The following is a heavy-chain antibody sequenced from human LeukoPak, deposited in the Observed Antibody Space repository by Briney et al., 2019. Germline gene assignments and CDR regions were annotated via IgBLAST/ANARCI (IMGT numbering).Heavy chain of an antibody. D-gene: IGHD2-15*01. CDR1: GFTFSSYW. V-gene: IGHV3-7*04. J-gene: IGHJ4*02. CDR2: IKHDGSEK. Sequence: PGGSLRLSCAASGFTFSSYWMTWVRQAPGKGLGWVANIKHDGSEKYYVDSVQGRFTISRDNAKNSLYLQVNSLRAEDTAVYYCAREVVDSYFDYWGQGTLVTVSS. CDR3: AREVVDSYFDY.